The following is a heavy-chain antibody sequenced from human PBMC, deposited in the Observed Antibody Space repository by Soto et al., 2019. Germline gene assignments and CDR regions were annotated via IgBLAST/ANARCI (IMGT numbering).Heavy chain of an antibody. J-gene: IGHJ6*02. CDR1: GYTFTSSG. V-gene: IGHV1-69*13. CDR2: IIPIFGTA. CDR3: ARGNFRVRGAILYGMDV. Sequence: GASVKVSCKASGYTFTSSGISWVRQAPGQGLEWMGGIIPIFGTANYAQKFQGRVTITADESTSTAYMELSSLRSEDTAVYYCARGNFRVRGAILYGMDVWGQGTTVTVSS. D-gene: IGHD3-10*01.